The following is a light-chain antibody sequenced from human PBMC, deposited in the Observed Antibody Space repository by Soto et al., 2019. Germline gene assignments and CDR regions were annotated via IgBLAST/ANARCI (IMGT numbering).Light chain of an antibody. CDR3: QQSYSLPPT. J-gene: IGKJ1*01. Sequence: DIQMTQSPSSLSASVGDRVTITCRASQSISTYLNWYQQKPGKAPKLLIYAASSLQSAVPSGFSGSGYGTAFTLTISDLQPEDFATYYCQQSYSLPPTFGQGTKVEIK. V-gene: IGKV1-39*01. CDR2: AAS. CDR1: QSISTY.